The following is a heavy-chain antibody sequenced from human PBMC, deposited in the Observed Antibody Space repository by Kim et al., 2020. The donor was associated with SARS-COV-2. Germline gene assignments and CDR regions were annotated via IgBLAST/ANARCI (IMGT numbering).Heavy chain of an antibody. Sequence: SETLSLTCTVSGGSISSSSYYWGWIRQPPGKGLEWIGTIYYIGNTYYNPSLKSRVTISVDTSKNQFSLKLGSVTAADTAVYYCARWVRYYNDCYYIDVW. CDR2: IYYIGNT. V-gene: IGHV4-39*01. CDR1: GGSISSSSYY. D-gene: IGHD4-17*01. J-gene: IGHJ6*03. CDR3: ARWVRYYNDCYYIDV.